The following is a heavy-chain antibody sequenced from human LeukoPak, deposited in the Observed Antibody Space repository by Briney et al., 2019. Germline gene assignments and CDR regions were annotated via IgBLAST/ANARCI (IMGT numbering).Heavy chain of an antibody. CDR1: GFTFSSYW. CDR3: ARSNQADDY. V-gene: IGHV3-74*01. Sequence: GGALRLSCAASGFTFSSYWMHWVRQVPGKGLVWVARINPGGSSITYADSVKGRFTISRDNAKNTLYLQMASLRAEDTGVYYCARSNQADDYWGQGTLATVSS. CDR2: INPGGSSI. D-gene: IGHD1-14*01. J-gene: IGHJ4*02.